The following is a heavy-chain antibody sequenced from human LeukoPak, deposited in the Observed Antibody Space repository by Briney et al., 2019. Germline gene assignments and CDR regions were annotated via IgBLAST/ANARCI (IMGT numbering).Heavy chain of an antibody. CDR3: AKAPRPTAKAYYYMDV. CDR1: GLTLSSYA. D-gene: IGHD2-21*02. Sequence: GGSLTLSCAAYGLTLSSYAMSWVRQAQGKGREWVSAIRGSGDSTYSADSVKGRFTISRDNSKNTLYLQMNSLRAEDTAVYYCAKAPRPTAKAYYYMDVWGKGTTVTVSS. CDR2: IRGSGDST. J-gene: IGHJ6*03. V-gene: IGHV3-23*01.